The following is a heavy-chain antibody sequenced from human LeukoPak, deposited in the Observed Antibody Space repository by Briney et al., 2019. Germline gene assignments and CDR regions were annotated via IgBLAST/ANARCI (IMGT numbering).Heavy chain of an antibody. CDR2: IKSKTDGGKT. D-gene: IGHD3-10*01. CDR3: STVSPYYGSGTTSPDS. CDR1: GFPFSNAW. J-gene: IGHJ4*02. V-gene: IGHV3-15*01. Sequence: PGGSLRLSCAASGFPFSNAWMSWVRQAPGEGLEWVGRIKSKTDGGKTDYAAPVQGRFSISSDDSENTLYLQMNGLNTEDTAVYYCSTVSPYYGSGTTSPDSWGQGTLVVVSS.